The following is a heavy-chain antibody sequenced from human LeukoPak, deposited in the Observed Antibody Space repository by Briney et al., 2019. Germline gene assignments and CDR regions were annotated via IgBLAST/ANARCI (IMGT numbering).Heavy chain of an antibody. D-gene: IGHD6-19*01. V-gene: IGHV3-64*01. CDR1: GFTFSSYA. Sequence: GGSLRLSCAASGFTFSSYAMHWVRQAPGKGLEYVSAISSNGGSTYYANSVKGRFTISRDNSKNTLYLQMNSLRAEDTAVYYCARDGGGWAHDYWGQGTLVTVSS. CDR3: ARDGGGWAHDY. J-gene: IGHJ4*02. CDR2: ISSNGGST.